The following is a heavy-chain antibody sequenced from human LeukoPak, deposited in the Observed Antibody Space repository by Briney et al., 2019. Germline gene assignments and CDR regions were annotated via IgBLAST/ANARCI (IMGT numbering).Heavy chain of an antibody. D-gene: IGHD6-6*01. V-gene: IGHV3-64*01. CDR3: ARASSSSDAFDI. J-gene: IGHJ3*02. Sequence: GGSLRLSCAASGFTFSSYAMHWVRQAPGKGLEYVSAISSNGGSTYYANSVKGRFTISRDNSKNTLYLQMGSLRAEDMAVYYCARASSSSDAFDIWGQGTMVIVSS. CDR2: ISSNGGST. CDR1: GFTFSSYA.